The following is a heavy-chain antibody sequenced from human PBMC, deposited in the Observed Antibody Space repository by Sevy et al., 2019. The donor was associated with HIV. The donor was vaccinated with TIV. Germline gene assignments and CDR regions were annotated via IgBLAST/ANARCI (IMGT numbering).Heavy chain of an antibody. CDR2: IIPILGRT. CDR3: ARHLYDSGAYYDS. Sequence: ASVKVSCKASGGTFGSYGISWVRQAPGQRLEWMGGIIPILGRTHYAQKFQDRVTITADRSMTTAYMDLSSLRSEDSAIYYCARHLYDSGAYYDSWGQGTQVTVSS. J-gene: IGHJ5*01. V-gene: IGHV1-69*10. D-gene: IGHD3-22*01. CDR1: GGTFGSYG.